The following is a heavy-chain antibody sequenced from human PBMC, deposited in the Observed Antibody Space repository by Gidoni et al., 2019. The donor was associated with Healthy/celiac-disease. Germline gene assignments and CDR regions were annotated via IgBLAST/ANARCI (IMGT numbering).Heavy chain of an antibody. Sequence: EVQLLESGGGLVQPGGSLRLSCAASGVIFNNYAMTWVGHIPGKGLEWLSAISGGGDRTYYADSVKGRFTISRDNSKSTVYLQISSLRVEDTALYYCAKDGGSEVTGTKPLESWGQGTLVTVSS. CDR2: ISGGGDRT. V-gene: IGHV3-23*01. CDR3: AKDGGSEVTGTKPLES. CDR1: GVIFNNYA. D-gene: IGHD1-1*01. J-gene: IGHJ4*02.